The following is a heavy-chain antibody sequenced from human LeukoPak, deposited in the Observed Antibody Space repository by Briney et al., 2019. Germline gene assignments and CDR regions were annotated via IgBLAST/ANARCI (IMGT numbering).Heavy chain of an antibody. D-gene: IGHD2-15*01. CDR1: GGSISSYY. J-gene: IGHJ4*02. CDR3: ARESSGAPLDY. CDR2: INHSGST. V-gene: IGHV4-34*01. Sequence: PSETLSLTCTVSGGSISSYYWSWIRQPPGKGLEWIGEINHSGSTNYNPSLKSRVTISVDTSKNQFSLKLSSVTAADTAVYYCARESSGAPLDYWGQGTLVTVSS.